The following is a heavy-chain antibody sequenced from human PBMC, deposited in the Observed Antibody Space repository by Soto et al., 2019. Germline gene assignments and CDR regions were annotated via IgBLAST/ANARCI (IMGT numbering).Heavy chain of an antibody. CDR1: GGSISSYY. CDR3: ARAPGLGAYYDILTGYDI. CDR2: IYYSGST. V-gene: IGHV4-59*01. Sequence: QVQLQESGPGLVKPSETLSLTCTVSGGSISSYYWRWIRQPPGKGLEWIGYIYYSGSTNYNPSLKSRVTISVDTSKNQFSRRLSSVTAADTAVYYCARAPGLGAYYDILTGYDIWGQGTMVTVSS. J-gene: IGHJ3*02. D-gene: IGHD3-9*01.